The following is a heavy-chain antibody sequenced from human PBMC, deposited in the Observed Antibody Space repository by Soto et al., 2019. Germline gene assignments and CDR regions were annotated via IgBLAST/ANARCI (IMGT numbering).Heavy chain of an antibody. CDR1: GGTFSSYA. J-gene: IGHJ4*02. CDR3: ARGPPSYYDSSGYYKYFDY. V-gene: IGHV1-69*05. D-gene: IGHD3-22*01. Sequence: GASVKVSCKASGGTFSSYAISWVRQAPGQGLEWMGGIIPIFGTANYAQKFQGRVTMTTDTSTSTAYMELRSLRSDDTAVYYCARGPPSYYDSSGYYKYFDYWGQGTLVTVSS. CDR2: IIPIFGTA.